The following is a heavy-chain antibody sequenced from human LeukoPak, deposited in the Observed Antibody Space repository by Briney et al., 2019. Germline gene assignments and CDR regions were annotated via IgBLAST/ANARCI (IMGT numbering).Heavy chain of an antibody. CDR3: AKGPYSYGPFLFDY. CDR1: GFTFSSYT. J-gene: IGHJ4*02. D-gene: IGHD5-18*01. Sequence: PGGSLRLSCAAAGFTFSSYTMNWVRQAPGKGLEWVSVISGSGGTTYYADSVKGRFTISRDNSKNTLYLQMNSLRAEDTAVYYCAKGPYSYGPFLFDYWGQGILVTVSS. CDR2: ISGSGGTT. V-gene: IGHV3-23*01.